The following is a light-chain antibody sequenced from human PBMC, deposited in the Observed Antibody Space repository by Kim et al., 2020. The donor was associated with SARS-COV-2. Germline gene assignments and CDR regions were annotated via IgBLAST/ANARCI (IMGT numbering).Light chain of an antibody. Sequence: GQGVTISCSGSSSNTGRYTVNWYQQLPGTAPKLLIYSNSQRPSGVPDRFSGSKSGTSASLVISGLRSEDEADYYCSAWDDSLNGRLYGGGTQLTVL. CDR3: SAWDDSLNGRL. V-gene: IGLV1-44*01. CDR2: SNS. CDR1: SSNTGRYT. J-gene: IGLJ3*02.